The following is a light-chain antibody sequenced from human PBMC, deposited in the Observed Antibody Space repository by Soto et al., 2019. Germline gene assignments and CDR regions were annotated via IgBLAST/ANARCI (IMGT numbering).Light chain of an antibody. CDR2: GAF. Sequence: EIVMTQSPATLSVSPGERATLSCRASQSVSSNLAWYQQKPGQAPRLLIYGAFTRATGIPVRFSGSGSGTEFTLTISSLRSEDFAVYYCQQYNNWPRTFGQGTKVEIK. J-gene: IGKJ1*01. CDR3: QQYNNWPRT. V-gene: IGKV3-15*01. CDR1: QSVSSN.